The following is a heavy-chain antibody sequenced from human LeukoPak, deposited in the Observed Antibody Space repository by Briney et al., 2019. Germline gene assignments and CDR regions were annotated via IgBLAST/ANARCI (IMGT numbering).Heavy chain of an antibody. D-gene: IGHD3-16*01. V-gene: IGHV3-23*01. CDR2: ISASGGTT. CDR3: ARERGENFYGGGDRHYYYMDV. CDR1: KFTFGSYA. Sequence: GGSLRLSCAASKFTFGSYAMSWVRQAPGRGLEWVSAISASGGTTYYADSVKGRFTSSRENSKNTLYLEMNSLRVDDTAVYYCARERGENFYGGGDRHYYYMDVWGKGTTVTVSS. J-gene: IGHJ6*03.